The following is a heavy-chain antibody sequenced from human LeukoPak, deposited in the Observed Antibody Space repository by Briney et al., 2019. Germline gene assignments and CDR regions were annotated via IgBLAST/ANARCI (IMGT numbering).Heavy chain of an antibody. Sequence: TGASLRLSCGVSGFSLSRYAMSWLRKAPGKGLEWVSAFSDSGGSTYYADSVKGRFTISRDNSRNTLYLQMNTLRAEDTAVYYCAKGRGSSWSDYFDYWGQGTLVTVSS. CDR3: AKGRGSSWSDYFDY. CDR1: GFSLSRYA. CDR2: FSDSGGST. V-gene: IGHV3-23*01. J-gene: IGHJ4*02. D-gene: IGHD6-13*01.